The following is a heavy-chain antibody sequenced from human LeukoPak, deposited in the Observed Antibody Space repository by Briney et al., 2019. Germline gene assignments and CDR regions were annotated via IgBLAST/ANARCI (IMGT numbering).Heavy chain of an antibody. CDR1: GGSISSSNW. D-gene: IGHD3-10*01. J-gene: IGHJ6*04. CDR2: IYHSGST. Sequence: SETLSLTCAVSGGSISSSNWWSWVRQPPGKGLEWIGEIYHSGSTNYNPSLKSRVTISADKSKNQFSLKLSSVTAADTAVYYCARVRTDYYGSGSYYRYYYYGMDVWGKGTTVTVSS. CDR3: ARVRTDYYGSGSYYRYYYYGMDV. V-gene: IGHV4-4*02.